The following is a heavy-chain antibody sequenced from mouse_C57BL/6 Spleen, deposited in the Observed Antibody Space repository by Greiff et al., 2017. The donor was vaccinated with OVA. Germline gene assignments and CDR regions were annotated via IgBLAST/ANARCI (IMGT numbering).Heavy chain of an antibody. CDR3: TLNLDVWYFDG. CDR2: IRNKDNNPAT. D-gene: IGHD4-1*02. CDR1: GFTFSDAW. Sequence: EVKLMESGGGLAQPGGSMKLSCAASGFTFSDAWMDWVRQSPEKGLEWVAEIRNKDNNPATYYDVSVKGRFTRSRDESKSGVCLQMNSLRAEDTGIYYCTLNLDVWYFDGWGTGTTVTVSS. J-gene: IGHJ1*03. V-gene: IGHV6-6*01.